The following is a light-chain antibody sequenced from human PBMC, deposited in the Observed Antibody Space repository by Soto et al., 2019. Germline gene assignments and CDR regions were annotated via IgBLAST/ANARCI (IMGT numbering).Light chain of an antibody. J-gene: IGKJ1*01. CDR2: DAP. Sequence: DIQMTQSPSTLSASVGDRVTITCRASQSISNWLAWYQQKPGKAPKLLINDAPSFERGVPSRFSGSGSGTEFTLTISSLQPDDFATYYCQHYNSYWTFGQGTKVDIK. CDR1: QSISNW. CDR3: QHYNSYWT. V-gene: IGKV1-5*01.